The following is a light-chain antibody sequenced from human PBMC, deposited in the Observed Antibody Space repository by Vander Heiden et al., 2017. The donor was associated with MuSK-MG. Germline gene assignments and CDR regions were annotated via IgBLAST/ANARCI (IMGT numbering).Light chain of an antibody. V-gene: IGKV3-20*01. CDR3: HQEGSSPLT. J-gene: IGKJ4*01. Sequence: EIVLTQSPGTLSLSPGERATLSCRASQSVSSSYLAWYQQKPGQAPRLLIYGASSRATGIPDRLSGSGSGTDFTLTISRLEPEDLAVYYCHQEGSSPLTFGGGTKVXIK. CDR1: QSVSSSY. CDR2: GAS.